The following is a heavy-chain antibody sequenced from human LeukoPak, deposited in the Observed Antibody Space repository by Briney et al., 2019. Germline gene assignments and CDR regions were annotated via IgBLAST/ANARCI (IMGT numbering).Heavy chain of an antibody. V-gene: IGHV1-18*01. D-gene: IGHD6-19*01. J-gene: IGHJ6*04. Sequence: ASVNVSCKASGYTFTSYGISWVRQAPGQGLEWMGWISAYNGNTNYAQKLQGRVTMTTDTSTSTAYMELRSLRSDDTAVYYCARVSEQWLVYSYYGMDVGGKGTTVTAPS. CDR3: ARVSEQWLVYSYYGMDV. CDR1: GYTFTSYG. CDR2: ISAYNGNT.